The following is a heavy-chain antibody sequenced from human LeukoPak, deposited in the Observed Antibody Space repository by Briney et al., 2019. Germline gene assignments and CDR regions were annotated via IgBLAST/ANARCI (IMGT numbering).Heavy chain of an antibody. J-gene: IGHJ6*03. CDR2: IYHTGST. V-gene: IGHV4-38-2*02. CDR3: ARTGVGDSSGYYYYYMDV. CDR1: GYSVSSGYY. D-gene: IGHD3-22*01. Sequence: SETLSLTCTVSGYSVSSGYYWGWIRQPPGKGLEWIGSIYHTGSTYHNPSLKSRVTISVDTSKNQFSLKLSSVTAADTAVYYCARTGVGDSSGYYYYYMDVWGRGTTVTVSS.